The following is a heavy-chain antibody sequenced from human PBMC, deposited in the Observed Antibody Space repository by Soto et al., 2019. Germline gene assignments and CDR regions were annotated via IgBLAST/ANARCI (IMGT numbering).Heavy chain of an antibody. J-gene: IGHJ6*02. D-gene: IGHD6-6*01. CDR1: GGSISSYY. Sequence: PSETLCLTCTVSGGSISSYYWSWIRQPPGKGLEWIGYIYYSGSTNYNPSLKSRVTISVDTSKNQFSLKLSSVTAADTAVYYCARSEYSSSLNYYYYGMDVWGQGTTVTVS. V-gene: IGHV4-59*01. CDR3: ARSEYSSSLNYYYYGMDV. CDR2: IYYSGST.